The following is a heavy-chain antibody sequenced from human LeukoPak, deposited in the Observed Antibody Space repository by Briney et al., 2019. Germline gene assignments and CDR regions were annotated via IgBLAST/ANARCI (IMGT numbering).Heavy chain of an antibody. CDR2: IRYDGSNK. CDR1: GFTFSSYG. CDR3: AKDYGWEAPYYYYYMDV. J-gene: IGHJ6*03. Sequence: PGGSLRLSCAASGFTFSSYGMHWVRQAPGKGLEWAVFIRYDGSNKYYADSVKGRFTISRDNSKNTLYLQMNSLRAEDTAVYYCAKDYGWEAPYYYYYMDVWGKGTTVTIS. D-gene: IGHD1-26*01. V-gene: IGHV3-30*02.